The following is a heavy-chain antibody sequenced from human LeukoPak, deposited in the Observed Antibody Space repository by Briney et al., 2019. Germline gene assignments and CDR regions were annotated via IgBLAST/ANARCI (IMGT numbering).Heavy chain of an antibody. Sequence: GASVKVSCKASGYTFTSYGISWVRQAPGQGLEWRGWISAYNGNTNYAQKLQGRVTMSTDTSTSTAYMELRSLRSDDTAVYYCARDTSYDFWSCYRGKYFDYWGQGTLVTVSS. CDR2: ISAYNGNT. CDR1: GYTFTSYG. D-gene: IGHD3-3*01. J-gene: IGHJ4*02. V-gene: IGHV1-18*01. CDR3: ARDTSYDFWSCYRGKYFDY.